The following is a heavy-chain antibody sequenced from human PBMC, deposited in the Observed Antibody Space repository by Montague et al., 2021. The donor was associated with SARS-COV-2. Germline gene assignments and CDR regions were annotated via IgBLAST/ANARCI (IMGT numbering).Heavy chain of an antibody. Sequence: SETLSLTCTVSGGSISSNNYYWDWIRQPPGKGLEWIGSIYDSGSTYYNPSLKSRVTISVDTSKNHFSLKLSSVTAADTAVYYCARDLGYNWNYYYYYGMDVWGQGTTVTVSS. J-gene: IGHJ6*02. V-gene: IGHV4-39*02. CDR3: ARDLGYNWNYYYYYGMDV. CDR1: GGSISSNNYY. D-gene: IGHD1-20*01. CDR2: IYDSGST.